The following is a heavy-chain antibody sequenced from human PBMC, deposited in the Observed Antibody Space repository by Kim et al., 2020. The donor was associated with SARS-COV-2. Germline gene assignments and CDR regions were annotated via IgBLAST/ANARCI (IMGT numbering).Heavy chain of an antibody. Sequence: ESVNGRFTIVRYNSKNILYLQMNSLRDEDTAVYYCAKRPDSVGATNYFDYWGQGTLVTVSS. J-gene: IGHJ4*02. D-gene: IGHD1-26*01. V-gene: IGHV3-23*01. CDR3: AKRPDSVGATNYFDY.